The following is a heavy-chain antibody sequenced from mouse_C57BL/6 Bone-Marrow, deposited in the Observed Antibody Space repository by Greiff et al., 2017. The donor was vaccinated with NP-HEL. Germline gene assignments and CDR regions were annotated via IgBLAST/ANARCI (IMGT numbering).Heavy chain of an antibody. CDR1: GYSITSGYY. V-gene: IGHV3-6*01. Sequence: EVQLQQSGPGLVKPSQSLSLTCSVTGYSITSGYYWNWIRQFPGNKLEWMGYISYDGSNNYNPSLKNRISITRDTSKNQFSLKLNSVTTEDTATYYCARDRGPFAYWGQGTLVTVSA. D-gene: IGHD3-1*01. CDR3: ARDRGPFAY. J-gene: IGHJ3*01. CDR2: ISYDGSN.